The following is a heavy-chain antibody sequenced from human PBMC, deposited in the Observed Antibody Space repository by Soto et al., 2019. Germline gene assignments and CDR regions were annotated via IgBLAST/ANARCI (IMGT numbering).Heavy chain of an antibody. CDR2: IYYSGST. CDR1: AGASSGDY. D-gene: IGHD3-10*01. V-gene: IGHV4-59*05. J-gene: IGHJ6*03. Sequence: SLTCAVSAGASSGDYGSWIRQPPGKGLEWIGSIYYSGSTYYNPSLKSRVTISVDTSKNQFSLKLSSVTAADTAVYYCARLRPYGSGSYYKGSYYYYMDVWGKGTTVTVSS. CDR3: ARLRPYGSGSYYKGSYYYYMDV.